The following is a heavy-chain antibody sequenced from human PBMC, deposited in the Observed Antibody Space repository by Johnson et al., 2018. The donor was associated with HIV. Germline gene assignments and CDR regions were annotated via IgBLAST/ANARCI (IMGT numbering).Heavy chain of an antibody. CDR1: GFTFSSYA. V-gene: IGHV3-30*04. D-gene: IGHD3-16*01. CDR3: AKDERQMGGWSHAFDI. J-gene: IGHJ3*02. Sequence: QVQLVESVGGVVRPGGSLRLSCAASGFTFSSYAMHWVRQAPGKGLEWVAVISYDGSTKYYADSVRGRFTISRDDSENTAYLQMNSLRAEDTAVYYCAKDERQMGGWSHAFDIWGQGTMVTVSS. CDR2: ISYDGSTK.